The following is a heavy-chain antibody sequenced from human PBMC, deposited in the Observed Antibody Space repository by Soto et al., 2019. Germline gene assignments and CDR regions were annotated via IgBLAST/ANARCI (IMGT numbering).Heavy chain of an antibody. CDR2: IYWNDDQ. CDR3: AHSTPDYCMDG. CDR1: GLSLSNRGMG. J-gene: IGHJ6*02. V-gene: IGHV2-5*01. Sequence: SGHTMVNTTGTLKLTCTFSGLSLSNRGMGVAWIRQPPGTALEWLALIYWNDDQRYSPSLKSRITITKDNNKNQVVLTMTNMEPPDTAPYYCAHSTPDYCMDGWGQGTRGAFSS.